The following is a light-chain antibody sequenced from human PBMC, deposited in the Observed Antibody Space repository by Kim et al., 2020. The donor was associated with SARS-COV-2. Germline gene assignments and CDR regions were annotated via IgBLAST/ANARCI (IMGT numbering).Light chain of an antibody. J-gene: IGKJ1*01. CDR3: QQTYRASRT. Sequence: DIQMTQSPSSLSASVVDRVTITCRASQDISRYLNWYQQKPGKAPKLLIYTASSLQSGVPSRFTGSGSETDFTLTISSLQPEDFATYYCQQTYRASRTFGQGTKVDIK. CDR2: TAS. V-gene: IGKV1-39*01. CDR1: QDISRY.